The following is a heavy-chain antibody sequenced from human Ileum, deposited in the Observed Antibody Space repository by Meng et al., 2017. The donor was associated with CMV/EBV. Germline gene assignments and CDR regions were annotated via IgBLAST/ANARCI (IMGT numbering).Heavy chain of an antibody. Sequence: WGARLLPPSGTLSLTCAFYGVSFSGYVWSGIRQFPGKGLEWMGEIHHSGSTNYNPSLKSRVTISADTSKKWFSLKVSSVTAADTAVYYCAREAVGVENGDYADYWGQGILVTVSS. J-gene: IGHJ4*02. CDR1: GVSFSGYV. V-gene: IGHV4-34*01. CDR2: IHHSGST. CDR3: AREAVGVENGDYADY. D-gene: IGHD4-17*01.